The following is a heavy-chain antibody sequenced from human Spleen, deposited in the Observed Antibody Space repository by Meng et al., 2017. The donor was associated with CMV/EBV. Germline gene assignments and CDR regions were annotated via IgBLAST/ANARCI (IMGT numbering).Heavy chain of an antibody. V-gene: IGHV3-66*02. CDR2: IYSGGVT. Sequence: GESLKISCAASGFTVSSNYMTWVRQAPGKGLEWVSVIYSGGVTYYADSVKGRFTISRDNSKNTLHLQMNSLRAEDTAVYYCATAPVPAAMAAYFDYWGQGTLVTVS. CDR1: GFTVSSNY. CDR3: ATAPVPAAMAAYFDY. D-gene: IGHD2-2*01. J-gene: IGHJ4*02.